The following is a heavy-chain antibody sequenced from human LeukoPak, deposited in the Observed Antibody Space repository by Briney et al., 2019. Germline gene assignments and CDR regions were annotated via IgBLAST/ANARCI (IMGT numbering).Heavy chain of an antibody. CDR1: GGSSSGYY. Sequence: SETLSLTCAVYGGSSSGYYWSWIRQPPGKGLEWIGEINHSGSTNYNPSLKSRVTISVDTSKNQFSLKLSSVTAADTAVYYCARGRYFGLYGMDVWGQGTTVTVSS. CDR2: INHSGST. V-gene: IGHV4-34*01. D-gene: IGHD3-9*01. CDR3: ARGRYFGLYGMDV. J-gene: IGHJ6*02.